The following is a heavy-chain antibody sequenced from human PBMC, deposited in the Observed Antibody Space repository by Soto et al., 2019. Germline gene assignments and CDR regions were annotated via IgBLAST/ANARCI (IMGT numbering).Heavy chain of an antibody. CDR3: ASSYSGYLDN. V-gene: IGHV4-34*01. J-gene: IGHJ4*02. Sequence: SETLSLTCAVYGGSFSGYYWSWIRQPPGKGLEWIGEINHSGSTNYNPSLKSRVTISVDTSKNQFSLKLSSVTAADTAVYYCASSYSGYLDNWGQGILVTVSS. CDR1: GGSFSGYY. CDR2: INHSGST. D-gene: IGHD3-22*01.